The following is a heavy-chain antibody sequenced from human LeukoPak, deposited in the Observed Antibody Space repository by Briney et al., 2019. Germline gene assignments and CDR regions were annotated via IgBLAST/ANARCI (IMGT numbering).Heavy chain of an antibody. Sequence: PSETLSLTCAVSGGSISSGGYSWRRIRQPPGKGLEWIGYIYHSGSTYYNPSLKSRVTISVDRSKNQFSLKLSSVTAADTAVYFCARSERRLGGFDYWGQGTLVTVSS. CDR1: GGSISSGGYS. CDR2: IYHSGST. V-gene: IGHV4-30-2*01. J-gene: IGHJ4*02. CDR3: ARSERRLGGFDY. D-gene: IGHD5-12*01.